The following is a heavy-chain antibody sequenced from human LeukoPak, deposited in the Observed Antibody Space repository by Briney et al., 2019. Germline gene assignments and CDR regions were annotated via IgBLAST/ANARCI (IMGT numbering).Heavy chain of an antibody. J-gene: IGHJ4*02. V-gene: IGHV4-34*01. Sequence: SETLSLTCAVYGGSFSGYYWSWIRQPPGKGLEWIGEINHSGSTNYNPSLKSRVTISVDTSKNQFSLKLSSVTAADTAVYYCASGRKFLRVLGYWGQGTLVTVPS. CDR1: GGSFSGYY. CDR3: ASGRKFLRVLGY. D-gene: IGHD3-9*01. CDR2: INHSGST.